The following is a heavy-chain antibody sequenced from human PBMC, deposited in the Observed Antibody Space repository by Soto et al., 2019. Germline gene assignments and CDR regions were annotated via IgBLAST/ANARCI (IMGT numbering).Heavy chain of an antibody. V-gene: IGHV3-23*01. J-gene: IGHJ4*02. CDR3: AKDHIVVVTAIFDY. Sequence: EVQLLESGGGLVRPGGSLGLSCAASELTFRSYAMSWFRKAPGKGLEWVSAISGSGGSTYYADSVKGRFTISRDNSKNTLYLQMYSLRAEDTAVYYCAKDHIVVVTAIFDYWGQGTLVTVSS. CDR2: ISGSGGST. D-gene: IGHD2-21*02. CDR1: ELTFRSYA.